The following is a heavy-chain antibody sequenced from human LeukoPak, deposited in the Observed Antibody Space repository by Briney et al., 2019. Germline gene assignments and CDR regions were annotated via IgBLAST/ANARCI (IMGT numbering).Heavy chain of an antibody. CDR3: AREVGERYLQFFDY. CDR2: INPSGRTI. CDR1: GFTFSNFE. Sequence: GGSLRLSCAASGFTFSNFEMNWVRHAPGEGREWGSYINPSGRTIFYADSVKGRFTISRDNAKNSLYLQMNSLRADDTAIYYRAREVGERYLQFFDYWGQGILVTVSS. V-gene: IGHV3-48*03. D-gene: IGHD5-24*01. J-gene: IGHJ4*02.